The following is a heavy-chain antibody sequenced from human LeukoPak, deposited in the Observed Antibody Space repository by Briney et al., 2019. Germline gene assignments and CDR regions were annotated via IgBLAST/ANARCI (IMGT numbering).Heavy chain of an antibody. CDR3: AKLFGAKTYYYDSSGYYLDY. Sequence: GGSLRLSCAASGFTFSSYAMSWVRQAPGTGLEWVSAISGSGGSTYYADSVKGRFTISRDNSKNTLYLQMNSLRAEDTAVYYCAKLFGAKTYYYDSSGYYLDYWGQGTLVTVSS. CDR2: ISGSGGST. V-gene: IGHV3-23*01. CDR1: GFTFSSYA. D-gene: IGHD3-22*01. J-gene: IGHJ4*02.